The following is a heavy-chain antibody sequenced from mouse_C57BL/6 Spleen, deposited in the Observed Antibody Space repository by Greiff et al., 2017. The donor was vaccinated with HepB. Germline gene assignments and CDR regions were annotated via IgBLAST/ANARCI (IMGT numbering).Heavy chain of an antibody. V-gene: IGHV1-42*01. Sequence: VHVKQSGPELVKPGASVKISCKASGYSFTGYYMNWVKQSPEKSLEWIGEINPSTGGTTYNQKFKAKATLTVDKSSSTAYMQLKSLTSEDSAVYYCARDYYGSPYYAMDYWGQGTSVTVSS. J-gene: IGHJ4*01. CDR3: ARDYYGSPYYAMDY. D-gene: IGHD1-1*01. CDR2: INPSTGGT. CDR1: GYSFTGYY.